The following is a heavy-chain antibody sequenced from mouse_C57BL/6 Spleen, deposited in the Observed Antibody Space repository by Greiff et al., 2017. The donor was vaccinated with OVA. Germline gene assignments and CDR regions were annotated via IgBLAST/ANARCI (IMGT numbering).Heavy chain of an antibody. CDR3: ARGGYYGYDGGYFDD. CDR2: ISSGGSYT. D-gene: IGHD2-2*01. CDR1: GFTFSSYG. V-gene: IGHV5-6*01. Sequence: EVQLVESGGDLVKPGGSLKLSCAASGFTFSSYGMSWVRQTPDKRLEWVATISSGGSYTYYPDSVKGRFTISRDNAKNTLYLQMSSLKSEDTAMYYCARGGYYGYDGGYFDDWGQGTTLTVSS. J-gene: IGHJ2*01.